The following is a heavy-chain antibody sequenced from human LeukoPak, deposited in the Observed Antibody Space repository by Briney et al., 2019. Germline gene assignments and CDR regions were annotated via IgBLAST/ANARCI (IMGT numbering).Heavy chain of an antibody. V-gene: IGHV3-66*01. J-gene: IGHJ6*02. CDR3: GRCRDAHNYGTSSYYYYGMDV. D-gene: IGHD5-24*01. CDR1: GFTVGRNY. Sequence: GGSLRLSCAASGFTVGRNYMSWVRQAPGKGLEWVSIIYTGGGAYYADSVKGRFTISRDDSRNTLFLQMNSLRAEDTAVYYCGRCRDAHNYGTSSYYYYGMDVWGQGTTVTVSS. CDR2: IYTGGGA.